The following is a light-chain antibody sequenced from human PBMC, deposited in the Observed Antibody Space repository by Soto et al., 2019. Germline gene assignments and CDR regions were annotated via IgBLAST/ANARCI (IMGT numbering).Light chain of an antibody. CDR2: WAS. Sequence: DIVMTQSPDSLAVSLGERATINCKSSQSVLYSSNNKNYLAWYQQKPGQPPKLLIYWASTRESGVPDRFSGSGSGTDFTLTISSLQAEDVAVYYCQQYLFGGGTKVEIK. J-gene: IGKJ4*01. V-gene: IGKV4-1*01. CDR3: QQYL. CDR1: QSVLYSSNNKNY.